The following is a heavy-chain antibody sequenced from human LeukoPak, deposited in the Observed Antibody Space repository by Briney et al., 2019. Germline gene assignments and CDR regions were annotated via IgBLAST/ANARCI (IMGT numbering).Heavy chain of an antibody. CDR2: ISYSGST. V-gene: IGHV4-59*08. D-gene: IGHD3-22*01. CDR3: VRHGSDYSFDY. Sequence: SETLSLTCTVSVGSISSYYWSWIRQPPGKGLEWIGYISYSGSTNYNPSLKSRVTISVDTSKNQFSLKLRSVTAADTAVYYCVRHGSDYSFDYWGQGTLVTVSS. CDR1: VGSISSYY. J-gene: IGHJ4*02.